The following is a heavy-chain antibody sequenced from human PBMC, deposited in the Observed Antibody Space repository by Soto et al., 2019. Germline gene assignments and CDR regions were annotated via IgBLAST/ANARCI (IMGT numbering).Heavy chain of an antibody. CDR2: IKNKTDGGIT. D-gene: IGHD2-15*01. Sequence: EAHLVQSGGGLVKPGGSLRLSCAASGFSFSKAWMSWVRLTPGKGLEWVGRIKNKTDGGITDYPAPVRDRFTISRDNSKNTLYLQMNSLRAEDTAVYYCAKDGGGYCSGGSCYSDWFDPWGQGTLVTVSS. J-gene: IGHJ5*02. CDR3: AKDGGGYCSGGSCYSDWFDP. CDR1: GFSFSKAW. V-gene: IGHV3-15*01.